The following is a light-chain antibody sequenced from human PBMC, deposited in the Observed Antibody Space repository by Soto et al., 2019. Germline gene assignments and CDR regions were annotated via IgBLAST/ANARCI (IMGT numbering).Light chain of an antibody. J-gene: IGLJ2*01. CDR1: SSNIGSNT. V-gene: IGLV1-44*01. CDR3: VAWDDSLNGYVV. CDR2: SNN. Sequence: QSVLTQPPSASGTPGQRVTISCSGSSSNIGSNTLNCYQQLPGTAPKLVIYSNNQRPSVVPDRFSGSKSGTSASLAISGLQSEDEADYYCVAWDDSLNGYVVFGGGTKVTVL.